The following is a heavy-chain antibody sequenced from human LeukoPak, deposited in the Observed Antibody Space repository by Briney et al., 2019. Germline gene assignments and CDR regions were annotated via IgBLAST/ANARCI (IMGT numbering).Heavy chain of an antibody. CDR3: AKGSGNGYGSGPFDY. CDR1: GGSFSGYY. Sequence: ETLSLTCAVYGGSFSGYYWSWIRQPPGKGLEWVSAISTDAGEAHYADSVKGRFTISRDNSKNTVSLQMSSLRAEDTALYYCAKGSGNGYGSGPFDYWGQGTLVTVSS. CDR2: ISTDAGEA. J-gene: IGHJ4*02. V-gene: IGHV3-23*01. D-gene: IGHD3-10*01.